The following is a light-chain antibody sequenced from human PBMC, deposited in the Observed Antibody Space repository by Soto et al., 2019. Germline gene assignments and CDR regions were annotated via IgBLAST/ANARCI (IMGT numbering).Light chain of an antibody. V-gene: IGKV3-20*01. J-gene: IGKJ5*01. CDR3: QQYGSSPIT. CDR2: RAS. CDR1: QTITNNY. Sequence: EIVLTQSPGTLSSSPGERATLSCRASQTITNNYLAWYQQNPGQAPRLLIYRASSRVTGIPDRFSGSGSGTDFTLTISRLEPEDFAVYYCQQYGSSPITFGQGTRLEIK.